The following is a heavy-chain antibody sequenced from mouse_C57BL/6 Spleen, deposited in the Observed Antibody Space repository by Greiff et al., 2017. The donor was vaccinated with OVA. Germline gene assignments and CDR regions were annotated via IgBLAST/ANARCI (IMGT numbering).Heavy chain of an antibody. Sequence: QVQLQQPGVELVKPGASVKLSCKASGYTFTSYWMQWVKQRPGQGLEWIGEIDPSDSYTNYNQKFKGKATLTVDTSSSTAYMQLSSLTSEDSAVYYCARTGLREGAMDYWGQGTSVTVSS. J-gene: IGHJ4*01. V-gene: IGHV1-50*01. D-gene: IGHD1-1*01. CDR2: IDPSDSYT. CDR3: ARTGLREGAMDY. CDR1: GYTFTSYW.